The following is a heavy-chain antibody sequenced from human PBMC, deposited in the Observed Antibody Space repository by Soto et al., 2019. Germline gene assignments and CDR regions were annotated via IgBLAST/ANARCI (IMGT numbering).Heavy chain of an antibody. V-gene: IGHV1-58*02. CDR1: GFTFTSSA. J-gene: IGHJ6*03. CDR3: AASPNYVSGSYGGYMDV. CDR2: IVVGSGNT. Sequence: SVKVSCKASGFTFTSSAMQWVRQARGQRLEWIGWIVVGSGNTNYAQKFQERVTITRDMSTSTAYMELSSLRSEDTAVYYCAASPNYVSGSYGGYMDVWGKGTTVTVSS. D-gene: IGHD3-16*01.